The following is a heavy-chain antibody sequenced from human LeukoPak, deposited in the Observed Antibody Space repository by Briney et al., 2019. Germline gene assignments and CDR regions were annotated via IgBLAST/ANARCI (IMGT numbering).Heavy chain of an antibody. Sequence: PGGSLRLSCAASGFTFSSYAMSWVRQAPGEGLEWVSAISGSGGSTYYADSVKGRFTISRDNSKNTLYLQMNSLRAEDTAVYYCAKDRGIYGDYAVFDYWGQGTLVTVSS. CDR2: ISGSGGST. J-gene: IGHJ4*02. CDR3: AKDRGIYGDYAVFDY. CDR1: GFTFSSYA. V-gene: IGHV3-23*01. D-gene: IGHD4-17*01.